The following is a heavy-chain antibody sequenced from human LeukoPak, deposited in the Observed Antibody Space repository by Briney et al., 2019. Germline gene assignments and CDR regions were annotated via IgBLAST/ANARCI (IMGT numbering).Heavy chain of an antibody. CDR3: ARDGGNSGAFDI. D-gene: IGHD4-23*01. V-gene: IGHV4-59*01. J-gene: IGHJ3*02. Sequence: SETLSLTCTVSGGSSSSYYWSWIRQPPGKGLEWIGYIYYSGSTNYNPSLKSRVTISVDTSKNQFSLKLSSVTAADTAVYYCARDGGNSGAFDIWGQGTMVTVSS. CDR1: GGSSSSYY. CDR2: IYYSGST.